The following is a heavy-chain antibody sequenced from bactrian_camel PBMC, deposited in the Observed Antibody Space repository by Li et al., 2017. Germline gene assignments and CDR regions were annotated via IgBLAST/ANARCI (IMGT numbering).Heavy chain of an antibody. D-gene: IGHD6*01. J-gene: IGHJ6*01. CDR2: IESDGST. CDR3: ANRNEGEFLDSWPLPFGY. Sequence: HVQLVESGGGSVQVGGSLRLSCVASGDIIGRYCMGWFRQIPDREREGVAGIESDGSTSYADSVKGRFTISRDNAKKTVYLQMNSLKTEDTAMYYCANRNEGEFLDSWPLPFGYWGQGTQVTVS. CDR1: GDIIGRYC. V-gene: IGHV3S53*01.